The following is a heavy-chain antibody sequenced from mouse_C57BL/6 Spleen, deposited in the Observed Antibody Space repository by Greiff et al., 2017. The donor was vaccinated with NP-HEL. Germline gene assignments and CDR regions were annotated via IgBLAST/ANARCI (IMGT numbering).Heavy chain of an antibody. J-gene: IGHJ4*01. CDR2: IYPGGGYT. Sequence: VQLQQSGAELVRPGTSVKMSCKVSGYTFTNYWIGWAKQRPGHGLEWIGDIYPGGGYTNYNEKFKGKATLTADKSSSTAYMQFSSLTSEDSAIYYCARGDYGSSWAMDYWGQGTSVTVSS. CDR3: ARGDYGSSWAMDY. CDR1: GYTFTNYW. V-gene: IGHV1-63*01. D-gene: IGHD1-1*01.